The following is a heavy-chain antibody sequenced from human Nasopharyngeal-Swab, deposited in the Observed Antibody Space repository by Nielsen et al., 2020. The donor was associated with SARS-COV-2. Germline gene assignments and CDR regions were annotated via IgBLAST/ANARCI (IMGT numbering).Heavy chain of an antibody. D-gene: IGHD1-26*01. CDR2: INHNERT. CDR3: ARAGRVGDAFTGLDV. J-gene: IGHJ6*02. V-gene: IGHV4-34*01. CDR1: GGSFNGFY. Sequence: PETLSLTCSVSGGSFNGFYWNWIRQPPGKGLEWIGEINHNERTNYNPSLKSRVTMLVDTSNNQVSLKLSSVTATDTAVYYCARAGRVGDAFTGLDVWGQGTTVTVSS.